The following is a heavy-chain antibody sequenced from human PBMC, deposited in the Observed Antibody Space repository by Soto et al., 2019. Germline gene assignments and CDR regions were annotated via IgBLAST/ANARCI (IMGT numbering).Heavy chain of an antibody. Sequence: SVPLSLTCAVSGGYSSSVGYLWSSVRQPPGKGLEWIVYMYHSGSTYYNPSLKIRVTISIDRSKHQFSLKLSSVTAADMAVYDSASELYNCGQ. CDR3: ASELYN. CDR2: MYHSGST. J-gene: IGHJ3*01. V-gene: IGHV4-30-2*01. D-gene: IGHD3-3*01. CDR1: GGYSSSVGYL.